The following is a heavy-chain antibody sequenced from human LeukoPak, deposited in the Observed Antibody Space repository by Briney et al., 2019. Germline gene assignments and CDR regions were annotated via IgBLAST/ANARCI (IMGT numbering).Heavy chain of an antibody. Sequence: GGSLRLSCAASGFTFSSYWMSWVRQAPGKGLEWVALIWSDGSQTKYAGSVKGRFTVSRDNSKNTAFLQMSGLTVEDTAVYYCAGAAGLGNYLIDYWGQGTLVTVSS. CDR1: GFTFSSYW. CDR3: AGAAGLGNYLIDY. CDR2: IWSDGSQT. D-gene: IGHD3-16*01. J-gene: IGHJ4*02. V-gene: IGHV3-33*08.